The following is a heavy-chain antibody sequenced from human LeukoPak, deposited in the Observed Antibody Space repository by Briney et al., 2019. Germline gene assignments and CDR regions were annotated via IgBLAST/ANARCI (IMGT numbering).Heavy chain of an antibody. CDR3: ARDYDYEDGGGFDH. Sequence: GRSLRLSCAASGFTFSSYAMHWVRQAPGKGLEWVAVISYDGSNKYYADSVKGRFTISRDNSKNTLYLQMNSLRAEDTAVYYCARDYDYEDGGGFDHWGQGTLVTVSS. D-gene: IGHD3-22*01. CDR2: ISYDGSNK. V-gene: IGHV3-30*04. J-gene: IGHJ4*02. CDR1: GFTFSSYA.